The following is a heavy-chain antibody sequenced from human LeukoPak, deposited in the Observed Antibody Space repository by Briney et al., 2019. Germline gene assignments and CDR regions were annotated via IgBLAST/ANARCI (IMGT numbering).Heavy chain of an antibody. J-gene: IGHJ4*02. D-gene: IGHD1-20*01. CDR3: ARDRAPSLHNWNFDY. CDR2: IIPILGIA. CDR1: GGTFSSYA. Sequence: ASVKVSCKGSGGTFSSYAISWVRQAPGQGLEWMGRIIPILGIANYAQKFQGRVTITADESTSTAYMELSSLRSEDTAVYYCARDRAPSLHNWNFDYWGQGTLVTVSS. V-gene: IGHV1-69*04.